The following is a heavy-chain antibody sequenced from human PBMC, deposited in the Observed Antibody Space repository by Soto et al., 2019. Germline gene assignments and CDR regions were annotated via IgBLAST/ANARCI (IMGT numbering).Heavy chain of an antibody. V-gene: IGHV5-51*01. CDR1: GYSFTFYW. J-gene: IGHJ3*01. CDR2: IYPDDSDT. D-gene: IGHD6-13*01. Sequence: GESLKISCEASGYSFTFYWIAWVRQMPGKGLEWMGIIYPDDSDTRYSPSFQGQVTISADESITTAFLQWSSLKASDTGMYYCARVLPGIAAAYDAFDVWGQGTMVTVSS. CDR3: ARVLPGIAAAYDAFDV.